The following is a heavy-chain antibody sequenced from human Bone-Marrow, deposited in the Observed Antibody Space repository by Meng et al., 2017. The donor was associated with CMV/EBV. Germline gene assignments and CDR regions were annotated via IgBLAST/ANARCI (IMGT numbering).Heavy chain of an antibody. D-gene: IGHD2-2*01. CDR1: GYTFANYY. CDR3: ARDRRGREVDPAVLDV. CDR2: INPSGGSP. V-gene: IGHV1-46*01. Sequence: ASVKVSCKAYGYTFANYYMHWVRQAPGQGLEWMAIINPSGGSPTYPQKFQGRLKMTSDTSTSSVYMELTSLTSDDTAVYYCARDRRGREVDPAVLDVWGQGTMVTVSS. J-gene: IGHJ6*02.